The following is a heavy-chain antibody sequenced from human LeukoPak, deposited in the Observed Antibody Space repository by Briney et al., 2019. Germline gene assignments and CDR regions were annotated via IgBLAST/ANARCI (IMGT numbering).Heavy chain of an antibody. D-gene: IGHD2-15*01. Sequence: GGSLRLSSAASGFTFGSYAMSWVRPAPGKGLGWVSVISGSGGSTYYADSVKGRFTISRDNSKNTLYLQMNSLRAEGTSVYYCAKAGSGPLRYAVFVGVDYWGQGTLVTVSS. V-gene: IGHV3-23*01. CDR3: AKAGSGPLRYAVFVGVDY. J-gene: IGHJ4*02. CDR2: ISGSGGST. CDR1: GFTFGSYA.